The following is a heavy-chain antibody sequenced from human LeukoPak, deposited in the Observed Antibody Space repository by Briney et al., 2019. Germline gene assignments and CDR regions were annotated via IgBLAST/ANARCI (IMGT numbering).Heavy chain of an antibody. CDR2: FDPEDGET. CDR3: ATLPYYYDSSGYYQPADY. V-gene: IGHV1-24*01. D-gene: IGHD3-22*01. CDR1: GYTLTELS. J-gene: IGHJ4*02. Sequence: GASVKVSCKVSGYTLTELSMHWVRQAPGKGLEWMGGFDPEDGETIYAQKFQGRVTMTEDTSTDTAYMELSSLRSEDTAVYYCATLPYYYDSSGYYQPADYWGQGTLVTVSS.